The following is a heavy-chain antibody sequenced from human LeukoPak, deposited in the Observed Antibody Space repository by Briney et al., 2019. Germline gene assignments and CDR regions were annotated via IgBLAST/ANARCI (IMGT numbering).Heavy chain of an antibody. CDR3: ARKSGTVRRYGMDV. Sequence: PSETLSLTCAVYGGSFSGYYWSWIRQPPGKGLEWIGEINHSGSTNYNPSLKSRVTISVDTSKNQFSLKLSSVTAADTAVYYCARKSGTVRRYGMDVWGQGTTVTVPS. J-gene: IGHJ6*02. CDR2: INHSGST. D-gene: IGHD1-26*01. V-gene: IGHV4-34*01. CDR1: GGSFSGYY.